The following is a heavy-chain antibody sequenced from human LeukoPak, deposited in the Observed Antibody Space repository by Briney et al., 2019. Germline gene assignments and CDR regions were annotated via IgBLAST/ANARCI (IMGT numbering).Heavy chain of an antibody. Sequence: GRSLRLSCAASGFAFSSYAMSWVRQPPGKGLEWVSVISRRDDYTYYADSVKGRFTISRDNSKNTLYLQMNTLRAEDTAVYYCANDYRSGSFHDFWGQGTLVTVSS. J-gene: IGHJ4*02. V-gene: IGHV3-23*01. CDR1: GFAFSSYA. CDR2: ISRRDDYT. CDR3: ANDYRSGSFHDF. D-gene: IGHD3-10*01.